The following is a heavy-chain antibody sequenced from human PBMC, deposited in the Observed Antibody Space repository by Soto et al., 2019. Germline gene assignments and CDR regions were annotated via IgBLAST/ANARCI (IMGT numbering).Heavy chain of an antibody. CDR2: IYRTGST. Sequence: SXALSLTCNFSGGSITTYYWNWIRHSPGKGLEWIGYIYRTGSTHYNPSLNSRAAISLDSSRDRFSLQLKAVTAADTAVYFCARQIGDDPFDIWGRGTMVTVSS. J-gene: IGHJ3*02. CDR3: ARQIGDDPFDI. CDR1: GGSITTYY. V-gene: IGHV4-59*01. D-gene: IGHD3-3*01.